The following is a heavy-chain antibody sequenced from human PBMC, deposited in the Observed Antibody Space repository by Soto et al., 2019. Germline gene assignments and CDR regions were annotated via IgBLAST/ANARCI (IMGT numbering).Heavy chain of an antibody. Sequence: QVQLVQSGAEVKKPGASVKVSCKASGYTFTSYGISWVRQAPGQGLEWMGWISAYNGNTNYAQKLQGRVTMTTDTSTSTAYMELRSLRSDDTAVYYCAREGVLVPAAIHEKAKRESNWFDPWGQGTLVTVSS. D-gene: IGHD2-2*01. CDR2: ISAYNGNT. J-gene: IGHJ5*02. CDR3: AREGVLVPAAIHEKAKRESNWFDP. CDR1: GYTFTSYG. V-gene: IGHV1-18*01.